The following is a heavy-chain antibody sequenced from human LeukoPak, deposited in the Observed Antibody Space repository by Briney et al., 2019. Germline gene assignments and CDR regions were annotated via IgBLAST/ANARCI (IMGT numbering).Heavy chain of an antibody. Sequence: SVKVSCKASGGTFSSYAISWVRQAPGQGLEWMGRIIPIFGTANYAQKFQGRVTITADESTSTAYMELSSLRSDDTAVYYCARDPNQYEAVHAFHYWGQGTLVTVSS. CDR1: GGTFSSYA. D-gene: IGHD2-8*01. J-gene: IGHJ4*02. CDR3: ARDPNQYEAVHAFHY. CDR2: IIPIFGTA. V-gene: IGHV1-69*13.